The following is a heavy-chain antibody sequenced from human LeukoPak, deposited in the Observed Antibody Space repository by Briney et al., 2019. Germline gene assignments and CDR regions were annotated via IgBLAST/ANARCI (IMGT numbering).Heavy chain of an antibody. CDR3: ARAPPTYYYDSSGYRGLDY. J-gene: IGHJ4*02. CDR2: ISYDGSNK. D-gene: IGHD3-22*01. V-gene: IGHV3-30-3*01. Sequence: GGSLRLSCAASGFTFSSYAMHWVRQAPGKGLEWVAVISYDGSNKYYADSVKGRFTISRDNSKNTLYLQMNSLRAEDTAVYYCARAPPTYYYDSSGYRGLDYWGQGTLVTVSS. CDR1: GFTFSSYA.